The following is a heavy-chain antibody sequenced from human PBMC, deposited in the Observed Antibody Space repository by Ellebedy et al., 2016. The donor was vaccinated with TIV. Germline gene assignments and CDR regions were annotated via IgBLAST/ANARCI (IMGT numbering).Heavy chain of an antibody. CDR2: IYYSGST. D-gene: IGHD4-17*01. V-gene: IGHV4-39*01. J-gene: IGHJ4*02. CDR1: GDSIRSSSHF. CDR3: ARPLRSTVTTSIYFDY. Sequence: SETLSLXCSVSGDSIRSSSHFWGWIRQPPGKGLDWIGIIYYSGSTYYNPSLNSRVTISIDTSKNQFSLNLSSVTAADTAVHYCARPLRSTVTTSIYFDYWGQGTLVTVSS.